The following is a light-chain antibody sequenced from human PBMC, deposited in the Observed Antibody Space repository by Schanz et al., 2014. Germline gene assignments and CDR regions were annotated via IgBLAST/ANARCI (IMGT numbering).Light chain of an antibody. CDR1: QSVSSY. J-gene: IGKJ3*01. CDR2: DAS. V-gene: IGKV3-11*01. Sequence: EIVMTQSPATLSVSPGERATLSCRASQSVSSYLAWYQQKPGQAPRLLIYDASNRATGIPARFSGSGSGTDFTLTISSLEPEDSAVYYCQQRSDWPPIFTFGPGTTVHLK. CDR3: QQRSDWPPIFT.